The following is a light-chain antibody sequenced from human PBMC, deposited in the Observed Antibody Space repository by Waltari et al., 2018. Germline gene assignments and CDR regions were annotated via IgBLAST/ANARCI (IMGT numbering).Light chain of an antibody. Sequence: QAGLTQPPSVSKGLRQTATLTCTGNSNNVGNQGAAWLQQHQGHPPKLLSYRNNNRPSGISERLSASRSGNTASLTIPGLQPEDEADYYCAAWDSSLSAQVFGGGTKLTVL. CDR1: SNNVGNQG. J-gene: IGLJ3*02. CDR3: AAWDSSLSAQV. CDR2: RNN. V-gene: IGLV10-54*01.